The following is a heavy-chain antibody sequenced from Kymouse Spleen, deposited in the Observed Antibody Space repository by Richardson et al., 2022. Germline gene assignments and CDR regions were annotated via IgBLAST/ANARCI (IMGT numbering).Heavy chain of an antibody. J-gene: IGHJ6*02. CDR2: ISWNSGSI. V-gene: IGHV3-9*01. CDR3: AKDIRGYCSSTSCSHYGMDV. D-gene: IGHD2-2*02. CDR1: GFTFDDYA. Sequence: EVQLVESGGGLVQPGRSLRLSCAASGFTFDDYAMHWVRQAPGKGLEWVSGISWNSGSIGYADSVKGRFTISRDNAKNSLYLQMNSLRAEDTALYYCAKDIRGYCSSTSCSHYGMDVWGQGTTVTVSS.